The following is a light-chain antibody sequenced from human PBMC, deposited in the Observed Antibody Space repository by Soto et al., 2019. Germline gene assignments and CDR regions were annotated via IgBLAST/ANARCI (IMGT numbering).Light chain of an antibody. CDR1: QSVSSSY. CDR3: QQYYSSAPWT. Sequence: EIVLTQSPGTLSLSPGERATLSCRASQSVSSSYFAWYQQKPGQAPRLLIYVASSRATGIPDRFSGSGSGTDFTLTISRLEPEDFAVYYCQQYYSSAPWTFGQWTKVEIK. J-gene: IGKJ1*01. CDR2: VAS. V-gene: IGKV3-20*01.